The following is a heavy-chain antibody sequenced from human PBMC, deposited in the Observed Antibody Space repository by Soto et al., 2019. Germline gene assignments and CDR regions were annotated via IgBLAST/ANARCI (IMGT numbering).Heavy chain of an antibody. CDR3: ARDRALVVYYFDY. Sequence: PGGSLRLSCAASGFTFSSYGMHWVRQAPGKGLEWVAVISYDGSNKYYADSVKGRFTISRDNSKNSLYLQMNSLRAEDTAVYYCARDRALVVYYFDYWGQGILVTVSS. CDR2: ISYDGSNK. CDR1: GFTFSSYG. V-gene: IGHV3-30*03. D-gene: IGHD3-22*01. J-gene: IGHJ4*02.